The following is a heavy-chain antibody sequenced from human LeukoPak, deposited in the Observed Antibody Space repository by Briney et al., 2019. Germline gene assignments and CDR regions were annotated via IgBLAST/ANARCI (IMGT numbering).Heavy chain of an antibody. CDR3: AKVDPGNWFDP. Sequence: GSLRLSCTASGFTFGDYAMSWIRQPPGKGLEWIGGINHSGNTNYNPSLKSRVTISVDTSMHQFSVKLSSVTAADTAVYYCAKVDPGNWFDPWGQGTLVTVSS. CDR2: INHSGNT. J-gene: IGHJ5*02. CDR1: GFTFGDYA. D-gene: IGHD2-2*03. V-gene: IGHV4-34*01.